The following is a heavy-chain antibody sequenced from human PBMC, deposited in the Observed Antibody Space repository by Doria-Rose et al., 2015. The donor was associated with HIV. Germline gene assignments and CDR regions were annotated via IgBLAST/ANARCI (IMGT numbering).Heavy chain of an antibody. J-gene: IGHJ4*02. CDR2: IFSDDER. CDR3: ARIKSSRWYHKYYFDF. CDR1: GVSLSSPGMG. V-gene: IGHV2-26*01. D-gene: IGHD6-13*01. Sequence: ESGPVLVKPTETLTLTCTVSGVSLSSPGMGVSWIRQPPGKALEWLANIFSDDERSYQTSLESRLTISRGTSKSQVVLTMTDMDPVDTATYYCARIKSSRWYHKYYFDFWGQGTLVIVSA.